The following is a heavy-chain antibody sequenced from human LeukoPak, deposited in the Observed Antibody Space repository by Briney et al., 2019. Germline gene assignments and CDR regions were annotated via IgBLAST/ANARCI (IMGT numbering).Heavy chain of an antibody. CDR1: GYTFTSYC. Sequence: SVKVSCKASGYTFTSYCMHWVRQAPGQGLEWMGIINPSGGSTSYAQKFHGRVTMTRDTSTSTVYMELSSLRSEDPAVYYCARDPRFGPWGQGTLVTVSS. V-gene: IGHV1-46*01. J-gene: IGHJ5*02. CDR2: INPSGGST. CDR3: ARDPRFGP.